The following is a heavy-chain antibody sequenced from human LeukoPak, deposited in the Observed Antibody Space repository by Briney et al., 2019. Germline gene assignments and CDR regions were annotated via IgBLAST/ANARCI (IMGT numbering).Heavy chain of an antibody. D-gene: IGHD6-13*01. CDR3: AKPDSSSPRRDS. CDR1: GFTFSSYA. J-gene: IGHJ4*02. CDR2: ISGSGGST. Sequence: PGGSLRLSCAASGFTFSSYAMSWVRQAPGKGLGWVSAISGSGGSTYYADSVKGRFTISRDNSKNTLYLQMNSLRAEDTAVYYCAKPDSSSPRRDSWGQGTLVTVSS. V-gene: IGHV3-23*01.